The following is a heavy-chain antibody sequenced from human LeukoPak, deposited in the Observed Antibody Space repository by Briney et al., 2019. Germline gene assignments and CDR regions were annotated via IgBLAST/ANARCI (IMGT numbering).Heavy chain of an antibody. CDR2: IDPSDSYI. CDR3: ARRSWGSGSYYEYYYGMDV. Sequence: GESLKISCKGSGYSFTSYWISWVRQMPGKGLEWMGRIDPSDSYINYSPSFQGHVTISADKSINTAYLQWSSLKASDTAMYFCARRSWGSGSYYEYYYGMDVWGQGTTVTVSS. D-gene: IGHD3-10*01. CDR1: GYSFTSYW. V-gene: IGHV5-10-1*01. J-gene: IGHJ6*01.